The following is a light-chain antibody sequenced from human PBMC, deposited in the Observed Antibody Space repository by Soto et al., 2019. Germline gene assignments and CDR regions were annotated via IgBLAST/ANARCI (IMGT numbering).Light chain of an antibody. CDR3: QQYSSSPIT. J-gene: IGKJ5*01. Sequence: EIVLTQSPGTLSLSPGERATLSCRASQSFSSTYLAWYQQKPGQAPRLLIYGASSRATGIPDRFSGGGSGTDFSLTISRLDPEDFAVYYCQQYSSSPITFGGGTRLEIK. CDR1: QSFSSTY. V-gene: IGKV3-20*01. CDR2: GAS.